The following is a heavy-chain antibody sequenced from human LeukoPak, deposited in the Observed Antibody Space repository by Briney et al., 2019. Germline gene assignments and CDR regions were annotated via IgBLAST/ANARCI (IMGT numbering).Heavy chain of an antibody. V-gene: IGHV3-30-3*01. J-gene: IGHJ4*02. CDR3: AKLLFHDSGDYYIGRYCFDY. D-gene: IGHD3-10*01. CDR1: GFTFRSYA. CDR2: ISYDGSNK. Sequence: QSGGSLRLSCAASGFTFRSYAMHWVRQAPGKGLEWVAVISYDGSNKYYADSVKGRFTISRDNSKNTLFLQMNSLRAEDTAVYYCAKLLFHDSGDYYIGRYCFDYWGQGTLVTVPS.